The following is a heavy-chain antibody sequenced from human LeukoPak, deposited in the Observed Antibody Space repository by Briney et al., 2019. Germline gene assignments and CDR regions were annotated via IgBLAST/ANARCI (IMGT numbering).Heavy chain of an antibody. V-gene: IGHV5-51*01. Sequence: GESLKISCKDSGYSFTNYWIGWVRQMPGKGLEWMGIVYPDDSDTRYSPSFQGQVTISADKSISTAYLQWSSLKASDTAMYYCARHLSDSSGYYSPFDYWXQGTLVTVSS. D-gene: IGHD3-22*01. J-gene: IGHJ4*02. CDR1: GYSFTNYW. CDR2: VYPDDSDT. CDR3: ARHLSDSSGYYSPFDY.